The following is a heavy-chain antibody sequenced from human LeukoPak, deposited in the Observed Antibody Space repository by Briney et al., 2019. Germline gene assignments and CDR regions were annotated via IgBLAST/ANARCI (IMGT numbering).Heavy chain of an antibody. J-gene: IGHJ3*02. Sequence: PSETLSPTCTVSGGSISSGGYYWSWIRQHPGKGLEWIGYIYYSGSTYYNPSLKSRVTISVDTSKNQFSLKLSSVTAADTAVYYCARDLRKQGLRDDAFDIWGQGTMVTVSS. D-gene: IGHD4-17*01. CDR1: GGSISSGGYY. V-gene: IGHV4-31*03. CDR3: ARDLRKQGLRDDAFDI. CDR2: IYYSGST.